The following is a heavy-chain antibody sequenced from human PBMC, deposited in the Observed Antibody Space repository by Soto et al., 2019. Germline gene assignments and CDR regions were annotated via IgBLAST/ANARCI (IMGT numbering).Heavy chain of an antibody. CDR3: ARGGVDILATGTYFDH. Sequence: QVHLVQSGAEVKKPGSSVKVSCQTSGGTFHSYAISWVRQAPGHGLEWLGGIIPSSSTSTYARKFQDRVTITADGFTSTAYIELRDLTFEDTAVYYCARGGVDILATGTYFDHWGQGTLVTVSS. CDR1: GGTFHSYA. V-gene: IGHV1-69*01. J-gene: IGHJ4*02. D-gene: IGHD5-12*01. CDR2: IIPSSSTS.